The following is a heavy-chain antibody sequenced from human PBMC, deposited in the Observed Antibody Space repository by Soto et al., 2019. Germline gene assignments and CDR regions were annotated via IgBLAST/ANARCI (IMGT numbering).Heavy chain of an antibody. D-gene: IGHD6-13*01. V-gene: IGHV4-34*01. J-gene: IGHJ5*02. CDR3: ARTIPRRPKQQLVLYNWFDP. CDR2: INHSGST. CDR1: GGSFSGYY. Sequence: QVQLQQWGAGLLKPSETLSLTCAVYGGSFSGYYWSWIRQPPGKGLEWIGEINHSGSTNYNPSLKSRVTISVDTSKNQFSLKLSSVTAADTAVYYCARTIPRRPKQQLVLYNWFDPWGQGTLVTVSS.